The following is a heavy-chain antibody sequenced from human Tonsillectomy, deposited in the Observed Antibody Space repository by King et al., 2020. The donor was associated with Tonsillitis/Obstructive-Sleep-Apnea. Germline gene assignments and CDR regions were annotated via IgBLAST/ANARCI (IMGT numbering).Heavy chain of an antibody. CDR1: GFTFSNYA. V-gene: IGHV3-23*04. CDR2: LSSSGGRT. Sequence: VQLVESGGGLVQPGGSLRLSCAASGFTFSNYAMSWVRQAPGKGLEWVSTLSSSGGRTYYADSVEGRTTISRDDARNTLYLQMNSLRAEDTAVYYCARYPMIPARFFDSWGQGTLVTVSS. D-gene: IGHD3-22*01. J-gene: IGHJ4*02. CDR3: ARYPMIPARFFDS.